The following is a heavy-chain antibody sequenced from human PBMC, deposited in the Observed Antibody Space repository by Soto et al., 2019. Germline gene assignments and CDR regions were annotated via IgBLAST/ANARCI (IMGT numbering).Heavy chain of an antibody. D-gene: IGHD3-22*01. CDR1: GDSVSSNSAA. CDR2: TYYRSKWYN. Sequence: SQTLSLTCAISGDSVSSNSAAWNWIRQSPSRGLEWLGRTYYRSKWYNDYAVSVKSRITINPDTSKNQFSLQLNSVTPEDTAAYYCARDRTYYYDSSGYYLRDYYYYYGMDVWGQGTTVTVSS. J-gene: IGHJ6*02. CDR3: ARDRTYYYDSSGYYLRDYYYYYGMDV. V-gene: IGHV6-1*01.